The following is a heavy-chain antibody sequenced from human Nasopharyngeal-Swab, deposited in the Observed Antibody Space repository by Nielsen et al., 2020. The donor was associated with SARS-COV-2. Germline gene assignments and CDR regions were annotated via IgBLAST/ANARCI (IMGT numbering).Heavy chain of an antibody. CDR3: AKATTSSSFDS. CDR2: ISGSGGST. J-gene: IGHJ4*02. Sequence: GESLKISCVASGFTFSSHAMSWVRQAPGKGLEWVSAISGSGGSTYYADSVKGRFTISRDNSKNTLYLQMNSLRAEDTAVYYCAKATTSSSFDSWGQGTLVTVSS. V-gene: IGHV3-23*01. D-gene: IGHD6-6*01. CDR1: GFTFSSHA.